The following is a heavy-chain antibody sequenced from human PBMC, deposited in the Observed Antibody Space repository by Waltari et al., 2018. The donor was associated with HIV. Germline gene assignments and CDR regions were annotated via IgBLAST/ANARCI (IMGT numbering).Heavy chain of an antibody. V-gene: IGHV3-74*01. CDR3: TTESGRYYGY. CDR2: ISGDVSNT. D-gene: IGHD1-26*01. Sequence: EVQLVESGGGSVQPGGSLRLSCVASGFSFTSYWIHWVRQVPGKGLVWVSCISGDVSNTRYADYVKGRFTISRDNAKNTLYLQMNSLRDEDTAVYYCTTESGRYYGYWGQGTLVTVTS. CDR1: GFSFTSYW. J-gene: IGHJ4*02.